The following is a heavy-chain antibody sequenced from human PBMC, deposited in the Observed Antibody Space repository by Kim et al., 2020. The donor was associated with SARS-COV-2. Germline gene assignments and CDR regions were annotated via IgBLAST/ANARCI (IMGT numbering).Heavy chain of an antibody. CDR3: AKIDGRWFDP. D-gene: IGHD3-9*01. J-gene: IGHJ5*02. V-gene: IGHV3-23*01. Sequence: STYYADSVKGRFTISRDKSKNTLYLQMNSLRAEDTAVYYCAKIDGRWFDPWGQGTLVTVSS. CDR2: ST.